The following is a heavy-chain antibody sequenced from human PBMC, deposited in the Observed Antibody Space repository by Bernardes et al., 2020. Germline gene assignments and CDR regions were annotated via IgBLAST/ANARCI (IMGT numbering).Heavy chain of an antibody. V-gene: IGHV1-18*01. CDR2: ISAYNGNT. J-gene: IGHJ4*02. CDR3: ARRRYCSGGSCYAPDY. D-gene: IGHD2-15*01. CDR1: GYTFTSYG. Sequence: AQLKVSCKASGYTFTSYGISWVRQAPGQGLEWMGWISAYNGNTNYAQKLQGRVTMTTDTSTSTAYMELRSLRSDDTAVYYCARRRYCSGGSCYAPDYWGQGTLVTVSS.